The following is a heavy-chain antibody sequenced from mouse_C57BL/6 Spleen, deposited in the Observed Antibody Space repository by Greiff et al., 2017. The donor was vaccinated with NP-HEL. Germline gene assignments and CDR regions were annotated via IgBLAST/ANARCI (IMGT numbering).Heavy chain of an antibody. Sequence: EVMLVESGGDLVKPGGSLKLSCAASGFTFSSYGMSWVRQTPDKRLEWVATISSGGSYTYYPDSVKGRFTISRANAKNTLYLQMTSLKSEDTAMYYCARHALITTVGEYLDYWGQGTTLTVSS. CDR3: ARHALITTVGEYLDY. CDR1: GFTFSSYG. D-gene: IGHD1-1*01. V-gene: IGHV5-6*01. CDR2: ISSGGSYT. J-gene: IGHJ2*01.